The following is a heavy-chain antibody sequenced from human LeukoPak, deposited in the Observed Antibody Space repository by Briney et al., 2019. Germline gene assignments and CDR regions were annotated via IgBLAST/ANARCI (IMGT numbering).Heavy chain of an antibody. J-gene: IGHJ5*02. CDR3: AREITGGSYYEYNWFDP. CDR1: GFTFSSSG. V-gene: IGHV3-33*01. Sequence: PGRSLRLSCAASGFTFSSSGMHWVRQAPGKGLEWVAVIWYDGSKKYYADSVKGRFTISRDDSKNTLYLQMDSLRSEDTAVYYCAREITGGSYYEYNWFDPWGQGTLVTVSS. D-gene: IGHD1-26*01. CDR2: IWYDGSKK.